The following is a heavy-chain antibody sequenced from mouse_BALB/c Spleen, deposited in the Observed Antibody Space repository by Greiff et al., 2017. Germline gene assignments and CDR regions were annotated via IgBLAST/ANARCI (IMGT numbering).Heavy chain of an antibody. CDR1: GYTFTSYW. V-gene: IGHV1-69*02. CDR3: APLLYYFDY. J-gene: IGHJ2*01. CDR2: IDPSDSYT. Sequence: QVQLQQPGAELVKPGASVKLSCKASGYTFTSYWMHWVKQRPGQGLEWIGEIDPSDSYTNYNQKFKGKATLTVDKSYSTAYMQLSSLTSEDSAVYYCAPLLYYFDYWGQGTTLTVSS. D-gene: IGHD1-1*01.